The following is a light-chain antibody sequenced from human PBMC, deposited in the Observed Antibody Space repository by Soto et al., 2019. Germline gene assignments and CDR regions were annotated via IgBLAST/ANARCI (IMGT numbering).Light chain of an antibody. J-gene: IGLJ2*01. CDR3: AAWDDTLKAV. Sequence: QSVLTQPPSASGTPGQRVTISCSGSSSNIGGNIVNWYQQLPGTAPKLLIYSNNQRPSGVPDRFSGSKSGTSASLAISGLQSEDEAEYYCAAWDDTLKAVFGGGTKLTVL. V-gene: IGLV1-44*01. CDR1: SSNIGGNI. CDR2: SNN.